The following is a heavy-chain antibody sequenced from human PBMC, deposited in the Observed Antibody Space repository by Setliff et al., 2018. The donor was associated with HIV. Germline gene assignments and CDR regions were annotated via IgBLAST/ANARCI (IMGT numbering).Heavy chain of an antibody. CDR3: ARTEDYSYGDAPFDY. CDR1: DGSITSHY. V-gene: IGHV4-59*11. CDR2: IYTSGST. J-gene: IGHJ4*01. D-gene: IGHD5-18*01. Sequence: SETLSLTCTVSDGSITSHYWSWIRQPPGKGLEWIGRIYTSGSTNYNPSLKSRVTISVDTSKNQFSLKLSSVTAADTAVYYCARTEDYSYGDAPFDYWGHGTLVTVSS.